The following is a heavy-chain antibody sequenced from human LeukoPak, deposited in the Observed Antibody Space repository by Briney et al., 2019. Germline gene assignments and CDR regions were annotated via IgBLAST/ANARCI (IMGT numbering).Heavy chain of an antibody. J-gene: IGHJ4*02. CDR2: IYYTEST. D-gene: IGHD3-9*01. CDR1: GGSISSKTYY. CDR3: ARNHGDILTGYSPSYFDY. Sequence: SETLSLTCTVSGGSISSKTYYWGWIRQPPGKGLEWIGSIYYTESTYYNPSLKSRVTISVDTSKNQFSLKLSSVTAADTAVYYCARNHGDILTGYSPSYFDYWGQGTLVTVSS. V-gene: IGHV4-39*07.